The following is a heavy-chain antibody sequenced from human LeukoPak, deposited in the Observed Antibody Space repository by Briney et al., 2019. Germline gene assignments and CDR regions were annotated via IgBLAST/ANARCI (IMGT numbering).Heavy chain of an antibody. V-gene: IGHV4-34*01. D-gene: IGHD2-2*01. Sequence: PSETLSLTCAVYGGSFSGYYWSWLRQPPGKGLEWIGEINHSGSTNYNPSLESRVTISVDTSKNQFSLKLSSVTAADTAVYYCATKYCSSTSCHYFDYWGQGTLVTVSS. J-gene: IGHJ4*02. CDR2: INHSGST. CDR3: ATKYCSSTSCHYFDY. CDR1: GGSFSGYY.